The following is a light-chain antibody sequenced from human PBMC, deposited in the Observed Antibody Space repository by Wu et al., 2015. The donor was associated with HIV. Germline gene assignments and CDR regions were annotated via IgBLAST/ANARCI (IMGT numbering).Light chain of an antibody. CDR3: QQYGSSLCL. J-gene: IGKJ4*01. CDR1: QSVSSSY. V-gene: IGKV3-20*01. Sequence: EIVLTQSPGTLSLSPGERATLSCRASQSVSSSYLAWYQQKPGQAPRLLIYGASSRATGIPDRFSGSGSGTDFTLTISRLEPEDFAVYYCQQYGSSLCLFGGGTKVEIK. CDR2: GAS.